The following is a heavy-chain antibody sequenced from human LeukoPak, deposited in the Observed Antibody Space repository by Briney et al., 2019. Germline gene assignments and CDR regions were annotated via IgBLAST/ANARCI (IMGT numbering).Heavy chain of an antibody. J-gene: IGHJ2*01. CDR1: GFTFSSYA. CDR3: ARGYWNFGL. CDR2: IKQDGSEK. V-gene: IGHV3-7*01. Sequence: GGSLRLSCAASGFTFSSYAMTWVRQAPGKGLEWVANIKQDGSEKNYVDSVKGRFTSSRDNAKNSLYLQMNRLRVEDTAVYYCARGYWNFGLWGRGTQVTVSS.